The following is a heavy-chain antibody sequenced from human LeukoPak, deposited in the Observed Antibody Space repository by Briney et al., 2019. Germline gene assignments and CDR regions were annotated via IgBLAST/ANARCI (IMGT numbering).Heavy chain of an antibody. J-gene: IGHJ6*03. D-gene: IGHD5/OR15-5a*01. V-gene: IGHV3-11*01. CDR1: GFTFSDYY. CDR3: ARSTGYYYMDV. Sequence: GGSLRLSCAASGFTFSDYYMSWIRQAPGKGLEWVSYISSSGSTIYYADSVKGRFTISRDNAKNSLYLRMNSVRAEDTAVYYCARSTGYYYMDVWGKGTTVTISS. CDR2: ISSSGSTI.